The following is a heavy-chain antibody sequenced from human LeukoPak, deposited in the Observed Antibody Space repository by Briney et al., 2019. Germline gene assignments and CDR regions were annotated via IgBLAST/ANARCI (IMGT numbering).Heavy chain of an antibody. V-gene: IGHV3-23*01. J-gene: IGHJ4*02. CDR1: GFTFSSYA. CDR3: AKGYGGPNAGTPFDY. Sequence: GGSLRLSCAASGFTFSSYAMNWVRQAPGKGLEWVSSIGNSGHNTYYADSVKGRFTISRDNSKNTLYLQMNSLRGEDTAVYYCAKGYGGPNAGTPFDYLGQGTLVPVSS. CDR2: IGNSGHNT. D-gene: IGHD1-1*01.